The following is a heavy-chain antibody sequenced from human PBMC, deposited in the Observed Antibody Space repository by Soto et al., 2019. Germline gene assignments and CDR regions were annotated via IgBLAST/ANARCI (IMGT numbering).Heavy chain of an antibody. CDR1: GFTFSNYA. V-gene: IGHV3-23*01. J-gene: IGHJ4*02. CDR3: AKTSNGYPYYFDY. CDR2: VSNSADST. Sequence: EVQLLESGGGLVQPGRSLRLSCAASGFTFSNYAMSWVRQAPGKGLEWVSTVSNSADSTYYADSVKGRFTISRDNSKNTLYLQMNSLRAEDTAIYYCAKTSNGYPYYFDYWGQGTLVTVSS. D-gene: IGHD3-22*01.